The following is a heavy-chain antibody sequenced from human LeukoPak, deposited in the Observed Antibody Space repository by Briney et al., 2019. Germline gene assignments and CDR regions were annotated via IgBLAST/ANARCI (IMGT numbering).Heavy chain of an antibody. CDR3: AREGVIAAAGIAIDY. V-gene: IGHV3-11*06. CDR2: ISSSSSYI. J-gene: IGHJ4*02. CDR1: GFTFSDYY. Sequence: PGGSLRLSCAASGFTFSDYYMSWIRQAPGKGLEWVSSISSSSSYIYYADSVKGRFTISRDNAKNSLYLQMNSLRAEDTAVYYCAREGVIAAAGIAIDYWGQGTLVTVSS. D-gene: IGHD6-13*01.